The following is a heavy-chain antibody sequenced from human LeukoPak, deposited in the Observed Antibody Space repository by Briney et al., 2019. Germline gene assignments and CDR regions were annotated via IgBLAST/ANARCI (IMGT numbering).Heavy chain of an antibody. CDR2: ISSTGGTI. J-gene: IGHJ3*02. CDR1: GCTFSSYE. D-gene: IGHD1-1*01. CDR3: ARPTGHAFDI. V-gene: IGHV3-48*03. Sequence: AESLTLSCAASGCTFSSYEMNWVRQPPGKGLEWVGYISSTGGTIYYADSVKGRFTISRDNAKNSLYLQMNSLRAEDTAVYYCARPTGHAFDIWGQGTMVTVSS.